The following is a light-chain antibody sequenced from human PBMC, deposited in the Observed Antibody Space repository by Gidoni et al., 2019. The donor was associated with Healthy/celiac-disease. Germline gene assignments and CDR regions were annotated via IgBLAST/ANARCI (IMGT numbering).Light chain of an antibody. J-gene: IGLJ2*01. CDR3: NSRHSSGNPPVV. CDR1: SLRSYY. Sequence: SSELTQDPAVSVALGQTVRITCQGDSLRSYYASWYQQKPGQAPVLVIYGKNNRPSGIPDRFSGSSSGNTASLTIPGAQAEDEADYYCNSRHSSGNPPVVFGGGTNLTVL. V-gene: IGLV3-19*01. CDR2: GKN.